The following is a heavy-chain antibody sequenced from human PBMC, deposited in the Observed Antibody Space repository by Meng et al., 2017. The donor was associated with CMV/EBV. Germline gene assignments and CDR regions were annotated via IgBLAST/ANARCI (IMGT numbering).Heavy chain of an antibody. CDR3: ARVNPNYYFYGMDV. CDR2: IYYSGSP. V-gene: IGHV4-39*07. CDR1: GGSISSSSYY. J-gene: IGHJ6*02. Sequence: SETLSLTCTVSGGSISSSSYYWGWLRQPPGKGLEWAGTIYYSGSPYYNPSLQSRVTISVDTSKNQFSLKLSFVTAADTAVYYCARVNPNYYFYGMDVWGQGTTVTVSS.